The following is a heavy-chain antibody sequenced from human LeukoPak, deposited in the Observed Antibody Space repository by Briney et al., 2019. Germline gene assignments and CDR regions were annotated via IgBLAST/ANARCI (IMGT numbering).Heavy chain of an antibody. CDR3: AKDIDCSGTNCPKTYDY. CDR2: VDHGGSGT. CDR1: GFTFTSYW. J-gene: IGHJ4*02. D-gene: IGHD2-2*01. V-gene: IGHV3-74*01. Sequence: PGGSLTLSCATSGFTFTSYWMHWVRQVAGKGLVWLARVDHGGSGTNYADSVKGRFTISRDNAKSTVYLQMNSLRVEDTAVYYCAKDIDCSGTNCPKTYDYWGQGTLVTVSS.